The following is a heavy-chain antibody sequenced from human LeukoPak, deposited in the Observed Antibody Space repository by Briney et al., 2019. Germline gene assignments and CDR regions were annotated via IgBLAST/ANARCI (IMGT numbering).Heavy chain of an antibody. CDR3: ASGYDSSGYSDAFDI. CDR1: GYTFTSYG. CDR2: ISAYNGNT. V-gene: IGHV1-18*01. D-gene: IGHD3-22*01. Sequence: GASVKVSCKATGYTFTSYGISWVRQAPGQGLEWMGWISAYNGNTNYAQKLQGRVTMTTDTSTSTAYMELRSLRSDDTAVYYCASGYDSSGYSDAFDIWGQGTMVTVSS. J-gene: IGHJ3*02.